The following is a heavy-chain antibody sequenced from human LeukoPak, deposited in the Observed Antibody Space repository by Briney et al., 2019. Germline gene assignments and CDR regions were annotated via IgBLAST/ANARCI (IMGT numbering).Heavy chain of an antibody. D-gene: IGHD3-22*01. Sequence: GGSLRLSCAASGFTFSSYAMSWVRQAPGKGLEWVSAISGSGGSTYYADSVKGRFTISRDNSKNTLYLQMNSLRAEDTAVYYCAKDRDYYDSSGYYVSLDYWGQGTLVTVSS. CDR1: GFTFSSYA. V-gene: IGHV3-23*01. CDR2: ISGSGGST. J-gene: IGHJ4*02. CDR3: AKDRDYYDSSGYYVSLDY.